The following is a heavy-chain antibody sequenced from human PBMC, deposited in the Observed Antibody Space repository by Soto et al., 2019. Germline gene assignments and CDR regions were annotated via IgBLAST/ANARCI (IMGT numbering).Heavy chain of an antibody. CDR2: IYYSGST. CDR1: GGSISSSSYY. V-gene: IGHV4-39*01. J-gene: IGHJ4*02. CDR3: ARHDTAMVPRLFDY. D-gene: IGHD5-18*01. Sequence: SETLSLTCTVSGGSISSSSYYWGWIRQPPGKGLEWIGSIYYSGSTYYNPSLKSRVTISVDTSKNQFSLKLSPLTAADTAVYYCARHDTAMVPRLFDYWGQGTLVTVSS.